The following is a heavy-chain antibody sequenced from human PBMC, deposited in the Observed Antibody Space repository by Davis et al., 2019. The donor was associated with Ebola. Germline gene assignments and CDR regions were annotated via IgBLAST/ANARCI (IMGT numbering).Heavy chain of an antibody. J-gene: IGHJ5*02. CDR3: ARVMTTVTTGWFDP. Sequence: SETLSLTCTVPGGSVSSGSYYWSWIRQPPGKGLEWLGYIYYSGSTNYNPSLKSRVTISVDTSKNQFSLKLSSVTAADTAVYYCARVMTTVTTGWFDPWGQGTLVTVSS. V-gene: IGHV4-61*01. D-gene: IGHD4-11*01. CDR1: GGSVSSGSYY. CDR2: IYYSGST.